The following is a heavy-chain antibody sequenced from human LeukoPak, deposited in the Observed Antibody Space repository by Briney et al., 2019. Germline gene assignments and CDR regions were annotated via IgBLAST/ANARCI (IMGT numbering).Heavy chain of an antibody. V-gene: IGHV1-69*06. D-gene: IGHD1-1*01. CDR3: AREGQLERQPSYGMDV. CDR1: GGTFSSYA. Sequence: SVMVSCKASGGTFSSYAISWVRQAPGQGLEWMGGIIPIFGTANYAQKFQGRVTITADKSTSTVYMEVSSLRSEDTAVYYCAREGQLERQPSYGMDVWGKGTTVTVSS. J-gene: IGHJ6*04. CDR2: IIPIFGTA.